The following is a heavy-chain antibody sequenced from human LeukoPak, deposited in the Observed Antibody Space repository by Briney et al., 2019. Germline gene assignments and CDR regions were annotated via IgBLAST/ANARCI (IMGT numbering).Heavy chain of an antibody. CDR3: AAEGGGGPFYY. CDR2: INPSGDNT. V-gene: IGHV1-46*02. CDR1: ANHNYY. Sequence: GASVKVSCKAFANHNYYIHWLRQAPGQGLEWMGIINPSGDNTNHAQKVQGRLTMTRDKSTNTVYMELSSLRSDDTAVYYCAAEGGGGPFYYWGQGTRVTVSS. J-gene: IGHJ4*02. D-gene: IGHD4-23*01.